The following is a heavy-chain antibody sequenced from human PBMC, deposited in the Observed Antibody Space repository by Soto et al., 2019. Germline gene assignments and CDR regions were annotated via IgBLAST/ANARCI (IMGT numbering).Heavy chain of an antibody. V-gene: IGHV6-1*01. J-gene: IGHJ6*03. CDR1: GDSVSSNNAA. Sequence: PSQTLSLICAISGDSVSSNNAAWNWIRQSTSGGLEWLGRTYYRSRWYNDYAVSVRSRITINPDTSKNQFSLHLNSVTPEDTAVYYFSGTTSLQWYYMDVWGKGTTVTVSS. CDR2: TYYRSRWYN. CDR3: SGTTSLQWYYMDV. D-gene: IGHD1-7*01.